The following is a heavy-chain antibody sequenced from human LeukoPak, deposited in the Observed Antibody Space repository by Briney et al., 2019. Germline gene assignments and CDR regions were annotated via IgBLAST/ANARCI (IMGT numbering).Heavy chain of an antibody. CDR1: GFTFSSYA. D-gene: IGHD3-3*01. CDR2: ISGSGGST. V-gene: IGHV3-23*01. CDR3: ARNDVDVLRFLEWLLYGYFDY. Sequence: GGSLRLSCAASGFTFSSYAMRWVRQAPGKGLEWVSAISGSGGSTYYADSVKGRFTISRDNSKNTLYLKMNSLRAEDTAVYYCARNDVDVLRFLEWLLYGYFDYWGQGTLVTVSS. J-gene: IGHJ4*02.